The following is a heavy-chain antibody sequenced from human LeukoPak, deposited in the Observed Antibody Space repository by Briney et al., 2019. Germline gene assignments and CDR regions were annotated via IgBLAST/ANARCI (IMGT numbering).Heavy chain of an antibody. CDR3: ARDDILTGYWD. D-gene: IGHD3-9*01. CDR2: INHSGST. J-gene: IGHJ4*02. CDR1: GGSFSGYY. Sequence: TTSETLSLTCAVYGGSFSGYYWSWIRQPPGKGLEWIGEINHSGSTNYNPSLKSRVTISVDTSKNQFSLKLSSVTAADTAVYYCARDDILTGYWDWGQGTLVTVSS. V-gene: IGHV4-34*01.